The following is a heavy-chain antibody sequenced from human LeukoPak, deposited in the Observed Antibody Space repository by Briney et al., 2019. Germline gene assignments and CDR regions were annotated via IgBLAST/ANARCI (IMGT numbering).Heavy chain of an antibody. D-gene: IGHD5-24*01. CDR1: GFTFGSYE. CDR3: ARGRRRDGYNYYYYYYMDV. J-gene: IGHJ6*03. V-gene: IGHV4-34*01. CDR2: INHSGST. Sequence: GSLRLSCAASGFTFGSYEMNWVRQPPGKGLEWIGEINHSGSTNYNPSLKSRVTISVDTSKNQFSLKLSSVTAADTAVYYCARGRRRDGYNYYYYYYMDVWGKGTTVTVSS.